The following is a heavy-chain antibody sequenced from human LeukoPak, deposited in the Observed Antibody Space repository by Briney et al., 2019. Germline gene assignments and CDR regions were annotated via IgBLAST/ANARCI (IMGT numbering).Heavy chain of an antibody. Sequence: RGSLRLSCAASEFTLSSYGMHWVRQAPGKGLEWVAFIRYDGSNKYYADSVKGRFTISRDNSKNMLYLQMNSLRAEDTAVYYCAKEWEAYCGGDCYSAFDYWGQGTLVTVSS. CDR3: AKEWEAYCGGDCYSAFDY. D-gene: IGHD2-21*01. J-gene: IGHJ4*02. CDR2: IRYDGSNK. V-gene: IGHV3-30*02. CDR1: EFTLSSYG.